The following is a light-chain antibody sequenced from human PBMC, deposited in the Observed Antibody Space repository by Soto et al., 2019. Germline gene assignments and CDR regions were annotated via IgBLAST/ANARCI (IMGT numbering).Light chain of an antibody. V-gene: IGKV3-20*01. Sequence: EIVLTQSPDTLSLSPGERATLSCRASQSISSTQLVWYQQKPGQAPTLLIFGASSRATGIPDRFSGSGSGTDFTLTISGLQPEDFATYYCQHYNSYSEAFGQGTKVDIK. CDR1: QSISSTQ. J-gene: IGKJ1*01. CDR2: GAS. CDR3: QHYNSYSEA.